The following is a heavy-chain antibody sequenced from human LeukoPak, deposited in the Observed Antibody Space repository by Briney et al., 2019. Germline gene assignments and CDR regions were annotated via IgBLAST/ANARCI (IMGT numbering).Heavy chain of an antibody. CDR3: TTPPHGDYGDY. Sequence: PGGSLRLSCVASGFTFSRRDMDWVRQAPGEGLEWLGLIKSKTDGGTTDYAAPVKGRFTVSRDDSKNTLFLQMNSLKTEDTAVYYCTTPPHGDYGDYWGQGTLVTVSS. J-gene: IGHJ4*02. D-gene: IGHD2-8*01. CDR1: GFTFSRRD. CDR2: IKSKTDGGTT. V-gene: IGHV3-15*01.